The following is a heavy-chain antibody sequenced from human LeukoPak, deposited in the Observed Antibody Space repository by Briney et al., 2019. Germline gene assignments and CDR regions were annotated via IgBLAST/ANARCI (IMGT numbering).Heavy chain of an antibody. CDR3: ARRIAAAGTFDY. CDR2: ISAYNGNT. V-gene: IGHV1-18*01. CDR1: GYTFTSYG. D-gene: IGHD6-13*01. Sequence: ASVKVTCKASGYTFTSYGISWVRQAPGQGLEWMGWISAYNGNTNYAQKLHGRVSMTTDTSTSKAYMELRSLRSDDTAVYYCARRIAAAGTFDYWGQGTLVTVSS. J-gene: IGHJ4*02.